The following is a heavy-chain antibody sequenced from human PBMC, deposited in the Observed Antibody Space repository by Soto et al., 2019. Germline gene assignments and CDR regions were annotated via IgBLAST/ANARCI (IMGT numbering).Heavy chain of an antibody. CDR2: IYYSGST. Sequence: SETLSLTCTVSGGSVNSGSYYWSWIRRPPGKGLEWIGYIYYSGSTNYNPSLKSRVTVSVDTSKNQFSLKLSSVSAADTAVYYCARGRGFQIPTGYYYGMDVWGQGTTVTVSS. CDR1: GGSVNSGSYY. J-gene: IGHJ6*02. CDR3: ARGRGFQIPTGYYYGMDV. V-gene: IGHV4-61*01.